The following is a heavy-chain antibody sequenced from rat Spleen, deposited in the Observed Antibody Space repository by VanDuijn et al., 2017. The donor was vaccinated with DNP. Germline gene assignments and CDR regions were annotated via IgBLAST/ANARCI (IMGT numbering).Heavy chain of an antibody. Sequence: EVQLQESGSGLVKPSQSLALSCSVTGYSITSNYWGWIRKFPGNKMEWIGHISYSGITTYNPSLKSRISITRDTSKNQFFLQLNSVTTEDTATYYCARGVSSYYGYNSYWYFDFWGPGTMVTVSS. CDR1: GYSITSNY. D-gene: IGHD1-9*01. J-gene: IGHJ1*01. CDR3: ARGVSSYYGYNSYWYFDF. V-gene: IGHV3-1*01. CDR2: ISYSGIT.